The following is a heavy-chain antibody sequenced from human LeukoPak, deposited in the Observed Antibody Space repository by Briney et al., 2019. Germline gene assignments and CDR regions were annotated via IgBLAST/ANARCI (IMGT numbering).Heavy chain of an antibody. CDR2: IKQDGSEK. V-gene: IGHV3-7*01. CDR3: AREGGYSSSWYYFDY. CDR1: GFTSSSYW. Sequence: SGGSLRLSCAASGFTSSSYWMSWVRQAPGKGLEWVANIKQDGSEKYYVDSVKGRFTISRDNAKNSLYLQMNSLRAEDTAVYYCAREGGYSSSWYYFDYWGQGTLVTVSS. D-gene: IGHD6-13*01. J-gene: IGHJ4*02.